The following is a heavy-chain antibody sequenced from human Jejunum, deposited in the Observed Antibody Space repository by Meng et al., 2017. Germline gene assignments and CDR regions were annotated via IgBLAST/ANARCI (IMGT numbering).Heavy chain of an antibody. CDR2: ITYNGRT. D-gene: IGHD3-10*01. J-gene: IGHJ5*02. CDR3: ARDSAARGAGTSWWGWFDP. CDR1: GGSMTTTY. Sequence: SETLSLTCTVSGGSMTTTYWSWIRQPPGRGPEWIGYITYNGRTTYNPSLSSRVTISIDTSKNQFSLKVTSLTAADTAVYYCARDSAARGAGTSWWGWFDPWVQGTLVTVPQ. V-gene: IGHV4-59*01.